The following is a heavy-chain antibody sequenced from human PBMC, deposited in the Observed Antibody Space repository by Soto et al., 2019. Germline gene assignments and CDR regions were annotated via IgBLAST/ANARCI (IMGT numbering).Heavy chain of an antibody. CDR2: IKDDGSDI. V-gene: IGHV3-7*01. CDR1: GFIFRNYW. J-gene: IGHJ1*01. CDR3: ATTLTTSAEYFPH. Sequence: EVQLVESGGGLVQPGGSLRLSCAASGFIFRNYWMSWVRQAPGKGLEWVAHIKDDGSDIHYVDSVKDRFTISRDNAKSSLILQMNSLRTEDTAVYYCATTLTTSAEYFPHWGQGTPVTVSS. D-gene: IGHD3-16*01.